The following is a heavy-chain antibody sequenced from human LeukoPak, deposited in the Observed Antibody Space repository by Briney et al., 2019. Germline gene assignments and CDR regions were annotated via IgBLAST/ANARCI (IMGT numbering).Heavy chain of an antibody. Sequence: GGSLRLSCVTSGFTFSNSGMHWVRQAPGTGLEWLAFISHDGSERYFADSVKGRFTIPRDNSKSTLYLQMNILREEDTAMFYCATDRGWFFDNWGQGALVTVAS. J-gene: IGHJ4*02. V-gene: IGHV3-30*03. CDR1: GFTFSNSG. D-gene: IGHD2-15*01. CDR2: ISHDGSER. CDR3: ATDRGWFFDN.